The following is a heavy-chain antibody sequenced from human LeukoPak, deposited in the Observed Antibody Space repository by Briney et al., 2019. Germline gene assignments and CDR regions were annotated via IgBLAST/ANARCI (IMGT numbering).Heavy chain of an antibody. CDR3: ATEIGYSSGWTHDY. CDR1: GYTLTELS. V-gene: IGHV1-24*01. CDR2: FDPEDGET. J-gene: IGHJ4*02. Sequence: ASVKVSCKVSGYTLTELSMHWVRQAPGKGLEWMGGFDPEDGETIYAQKFQGRVTMTEDTSTDTAYMGLSSLRSEDTAVYYCATEIGYSSGWTHDYWGQGTLVTVSS. D-gene: IGHD6-19*01.